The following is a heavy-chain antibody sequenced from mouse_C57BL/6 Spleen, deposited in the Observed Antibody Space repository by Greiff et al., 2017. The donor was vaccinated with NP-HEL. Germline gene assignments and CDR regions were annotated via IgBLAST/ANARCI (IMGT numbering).Heavy chain of an antibody. D-gene: IGHD2-1*01. J-gene: IGHJ2*01. Sequence: QVQLQQPGAELVMPGASVKLSCKASGYTFTSYWMHWVKQRPGQGLEWIGEIDPSDSYTNYNQKFKGKSTLTVDKSSSTAYMQLSSLTSEDSAVYYCARNGNLDDWGKGTTLTVSS. CDR2: IDPSDSYT. CDR1: GYTFTSYW. CDR3: ARNGNLDD. V-gene: IGHV1-69*01.